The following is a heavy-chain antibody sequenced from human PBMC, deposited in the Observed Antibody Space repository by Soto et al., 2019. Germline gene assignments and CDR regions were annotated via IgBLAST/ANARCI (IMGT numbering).Heavy chain of an antibody. D-gene: IGHD1-26*01. J-gene: IGHJ5*01. CDR1: GASINNFAYY. CDR3: ARRESYYGSPGWFDP. CDR2: VYYNENT. Sequence: LSLTCSVSGASINNFAYYWGWIRQPPGKGLEWIGTVYYNENTYYNPSLRSRVAISVDTAKNQFSLNLRSVTAADTAVYFCARRESYYGSPGWFDPWGQGNLVTVSS. V-gene: IGHV4-39*01.